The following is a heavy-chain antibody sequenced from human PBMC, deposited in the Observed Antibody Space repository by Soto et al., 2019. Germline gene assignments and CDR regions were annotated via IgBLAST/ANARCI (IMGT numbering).Heavy chain of an antibody. D-gene: IGHD1-1*01. CDR2: ISAHNGNT. Sequence: QVHLVQSGAEVKKPGASVKVSCQGSGYAFTTYGITWVRQAPGQGLEWMGWISAHNGNTNYAQKLQGRVTVTRDTSTSTAYMELRSLRYDDTAVYYCERGRYGDYLGQGSLVTVSS. CDR1: GYAFTTYG. CDR3: ERGRYGDY. J-gene: IGHJ4*02. V-gene: IGHV1-18*01.